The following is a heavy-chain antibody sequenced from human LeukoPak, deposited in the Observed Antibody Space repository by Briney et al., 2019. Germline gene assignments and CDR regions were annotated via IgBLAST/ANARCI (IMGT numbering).Heavy chain of an antibody. CDR1: GYTFTSYY. CDR3: ARLPGYSGSYYVRDY. J-gene: IGHJ4*02. Sequence: ASVKVSCKASGYTFTSYYMHWVRQATGQGLEWMGWMNPNSGNTGYAQKFQGRVTITRNTSISTAYMELSSLRSEDTAVYYCARLPGYSGSYYVRDYWGQGTLVTVSS. D-gene: IGHD1-26*01. CDR2: MNPNSGNT. V-gene: IGHV1-8*03.